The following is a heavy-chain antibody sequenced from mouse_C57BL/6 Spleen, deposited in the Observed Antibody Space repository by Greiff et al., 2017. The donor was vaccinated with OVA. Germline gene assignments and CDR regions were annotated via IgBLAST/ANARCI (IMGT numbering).Heavy chain of an antibody. D-gene: IGHD1-1*01. CDR3: ATNYGSSYDYAMDY. Sequence: VQLQQSGPELVKPGASVKISCKASGYSFTDYNMNWVKQSNGKSLEWIGVSNPNYGTTSYNQKFKGKATLTVDQSSSTAYMQLNSLTSEDSAVYYCATNYGSSYDYAMDYWGQGTSVTVSS. CDR1: GYSFTDYN. CDR2: SNPNYGTT. V-gene: IGHV1-39*01. J-gene: IGHJ4*01.